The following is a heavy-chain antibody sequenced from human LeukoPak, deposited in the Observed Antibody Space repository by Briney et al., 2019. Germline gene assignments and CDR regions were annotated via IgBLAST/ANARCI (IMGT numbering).Heavy chain of an antibody. Sequence: SETLSLTCTASGGSISSSGYFWSWIRQPAGKGLEWIGRINSRGSTNYNPSLKSRVTLSVDTSKNQFSLKLTSVTVADTAVYYCARYRLGWFDSWGQGTLVTVSS. CDR2: INSRGST. V-gene: IGHV4-61*02. J-gene: IGHJ5*01. CDR3: ARYRLGWFDS. CDR1: GGSISSSGYF. D-gene: IGHD6-25*01.